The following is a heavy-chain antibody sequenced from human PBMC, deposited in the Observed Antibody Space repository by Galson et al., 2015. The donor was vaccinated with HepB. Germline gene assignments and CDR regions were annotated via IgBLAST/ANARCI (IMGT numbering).Heavy chain of an antibody. D-gene: IGHD3-3*01. Sequence: SLRLSCAASGFTFDDYAMHWVRQAPGKGLEWVSGISWNSGRIDYADSVKGRFTISRDNAKNSLYLQMNNMRAEDTAFYYCVKDIRGGGGAVMGPFDYWGQGTLVTVSS. CDR1: GFTFDDYA. CDR2: ISWNSGRI. CDR3: VKDIRGGGGAVMGPFDY. J-gene: IGHJ4*02. V-gene: IGHV3-9*01.